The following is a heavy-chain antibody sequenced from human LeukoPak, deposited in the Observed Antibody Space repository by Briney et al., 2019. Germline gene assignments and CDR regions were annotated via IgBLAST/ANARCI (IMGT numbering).Heavy chain of an antibody. CDR2: IIPIFGTA. D-gene: IGHD2-2*01. J-gene: IGHJ5*02. CDR1: GGTFSSYA. Sequence: ASVKVSCKASGGTFSSYAISWVRQATGQGLEWMGGIIPIFGTANYAQKFQGRVTITADESTSTAYIELSSLRSEDTAVYYCARGVVVVPAARDRWFDPWGQGTLVTVSS. CDR3: ARGVVVVPAARDRWFDP. V-gene: IGHV1-69*13.